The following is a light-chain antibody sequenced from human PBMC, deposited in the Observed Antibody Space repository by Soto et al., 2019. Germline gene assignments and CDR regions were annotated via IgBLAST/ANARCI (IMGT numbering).Light chain of an antibody. J-gene: IGKJ2*01. Sequence: EIVLTQSPGTLSLSPGERATLSCRASQSVSSSYLAWYQQKPGQAPRLLIYGASSRATGIPDRFSGSGSGTDFTLTISRLGPEDFAVYYCQQYAGSPPYTFGQGTRLEIK. V-gene: IGKV3-20*01. CDR3: QQYAGSPPYT. CDR1: QSVSSSY. CDR2: GAS.